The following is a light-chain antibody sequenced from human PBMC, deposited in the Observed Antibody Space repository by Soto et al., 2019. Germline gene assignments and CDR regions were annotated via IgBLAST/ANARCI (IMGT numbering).Light chain of an antibody. CDR2: EVS. V-gene: IGLV2-14*01. CDR1: SSDVGAYKY. J-gene: IGLJ1*01. Sequence: QSALTQPASVSGSPGQSITVSCTGTSSDVGAYKYVSWYQQHPGKAPKLMIYEVSNRPSGVSNRFSGSKSGNTASLTISGLQAADEADYYCSSYTRSSTYVFGTGTKLTVL. CDR3: SSYTRSSTYV.